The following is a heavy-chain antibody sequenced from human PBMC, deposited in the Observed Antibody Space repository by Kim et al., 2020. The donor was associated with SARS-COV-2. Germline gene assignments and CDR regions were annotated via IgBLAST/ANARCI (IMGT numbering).Heavy chain of an antibody. D-gene: IGHD3-10*01. CDR3: VTVRRVIEH. Sequence: TNYYEGPVTSRFTISRDNPKNPRYLQMTSLRDEDTAVYYCVTVRRVIEHWGQGTLVTVSS. J-gene: IGHJ5*02. V-gene: IGHV3-11*04. CDR2: TN.